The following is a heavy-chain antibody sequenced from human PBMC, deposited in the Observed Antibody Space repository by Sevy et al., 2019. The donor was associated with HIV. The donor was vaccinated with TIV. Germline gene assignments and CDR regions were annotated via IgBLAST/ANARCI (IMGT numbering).Heavy chain of an antibody. Sequence: SETLSLTCAVYGGSFSGYYWSWIRQPPGKGLEWIGEINHSGSTNYNPSLKSRVTISVDTSKNQFSLKLSSVTAADTAVYYCPRIRGGDYYGYYGMDVWGQGTTVTVSS. V-gene: IGHV4-34*01. D-gene: IGHD3-10*01. CDR1: GGSFSGYY. J-gene: IGHJ6*02. CDR2: INHSGST. CDR3: PRIRGGDYYGYYGMDV.